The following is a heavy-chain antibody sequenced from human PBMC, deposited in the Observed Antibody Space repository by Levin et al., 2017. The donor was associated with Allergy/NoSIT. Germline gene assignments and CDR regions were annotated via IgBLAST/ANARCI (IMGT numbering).Heavy chain of an antibody. CDR3: ARSSSLGVLLF. CDR2: IFSDGTT. Sequence: SETLSLTCTVSDGSISSYSWSWIRQPAGKGLQYIGRIFSDGTTNYNPSLKSRVIMSIDTSKDQFSLKLSSVTAADTALYYCARSSSLGVLLFWGQGTLVTVSS. J-gene: IGHJ4*02. V-gene: IGHV4-4*07. D-gene: IGHD2/OR15-2a*01. CDR1: DGSISSYS.